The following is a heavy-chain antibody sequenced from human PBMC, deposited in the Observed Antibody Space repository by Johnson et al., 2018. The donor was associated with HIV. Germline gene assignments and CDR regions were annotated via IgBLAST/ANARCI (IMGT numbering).Heavy chain of an antibody. D-gene: IGHD1-14*01. CDR3: ARTDSAPAQDAFDI. J-gene: IGHJ3*02. V-gene: IGHV3-23*04. CDR2: ISASGDST. CDR1: GFTFSRYG. Sequence: VQLVESGGGVVQPGRSLRLSCAASGFTFSRYGMHWVRQPPGKGLEWVSAISASGDSTYYADSVKGRFTISRDNSKNTLYLQMNSLRAEDTAAYYCARTDSAPAQDAFDIWGQGTMVTVSS.